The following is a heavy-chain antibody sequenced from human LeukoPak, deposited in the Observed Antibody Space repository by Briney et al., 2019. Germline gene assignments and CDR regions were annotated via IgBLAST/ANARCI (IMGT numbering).Heavy chain of an antibody. V-gene: IGHV4-39*07. J-gene: IGHJ5*02. CDR3: ARAYCSGVTCYHSRGWFDP. Sequence: SETLSLTCTVSGGSISSSTYYWAWVRQPPGKGLEWIASIYYSGTTYYNPSLKSRVTISVDTSKNQFSLKLSSVTAADTAVYYCARAYCSGVTCYHSRGWFDPWGQGTLVTVSS. CDR1: GGSISSSTYY. D-gene: IGHD2-15*01. CDR2: IYYSGTT.